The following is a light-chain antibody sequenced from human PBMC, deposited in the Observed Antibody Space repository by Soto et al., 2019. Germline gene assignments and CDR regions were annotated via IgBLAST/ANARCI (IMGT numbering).Light chain of an antibody. CDR3: QQRSNWPVIT. J-gene: IGKJ5*01. Sequence: EIVLTQSPATLSLSPGERATLSCRASQSVSSYLAWYQQKPGQAPRLLIYDASNRTTGIPARCSGSGSGTAFTLTISSLEPEDFAVYFCQQRSNWPVITFGQGTRLEIK. CDR1: QSVSSY. CDR2: DAS. V-gene: IGKV3-11*01.